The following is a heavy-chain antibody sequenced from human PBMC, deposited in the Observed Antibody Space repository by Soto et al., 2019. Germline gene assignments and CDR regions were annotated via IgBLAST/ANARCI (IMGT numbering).Heavy chain of an antibody. CDR1: GGSISSSSYY. D-gene: IGHD5-12*01. CDR2: IYYSGST. J-gene: IGHJ4*02. CDR3: ARHRDRMATISHFDY. V-gene: IGHV4-39*01. Sequence: SETLSLTCTVSGGSISSSSYYWGWIRQPPGKGLEWIGSIYYSGSTYYKPSLKSRVTISVDTSKNQFSLKLSFVTAAYTAVYYCARHRDRMATISHFDYWGQGTLVTVS.